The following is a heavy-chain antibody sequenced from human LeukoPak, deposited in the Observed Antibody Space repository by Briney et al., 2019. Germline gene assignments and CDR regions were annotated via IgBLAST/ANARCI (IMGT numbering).Heavy chain of an antibody. CDR3: ARIKRGYRSGYADYYGMDV. CDR2: ITTDSANT. D-gene: IGHD5-12*01. J-gene: IGHJ6*02. CDR1: GYTFTSFG. V-gene: IGHV1-18*01. Sequence: ASVKVSCKASGYTFTSFGISWVRQAPGQGLEWMGYITTDSANTIYAQKFQGRVTITADKSTSTAYMELSSLRSEDTAVYYCARIKRGYRSGYADYYGMDVWGQGTTVTVSS.